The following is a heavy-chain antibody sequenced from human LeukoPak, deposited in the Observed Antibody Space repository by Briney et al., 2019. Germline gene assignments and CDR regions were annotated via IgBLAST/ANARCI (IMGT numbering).Heavy chain of an antibody. Sequence: ETLSLTCAVDGGTFSGYYWSWIRQPPGKGMEWVGRIKRKKDLGPTDYAAPVKARFTISRDDSKNTLYLQMNGLKTEDTAVYYCTAENFLYAFDIWGQGTMVTVSS. CDR1: GGTFSGYY. D-gene: IGHD1-7*01. J-gene: IGHJ3*02. CDR3: TAENFLYAFDI. CDR2: IKRKKDLGPT. V-gene: IGHV3-15*01.